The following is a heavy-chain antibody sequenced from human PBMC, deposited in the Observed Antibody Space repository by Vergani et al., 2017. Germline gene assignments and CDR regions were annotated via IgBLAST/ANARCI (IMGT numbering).Heavy chain of an antibody. CDR1: GFTFSSYG. V-gene: IGHV3-30*18. D-gene: IGHD2-21*02. J-gene: IGHJ2*01. CDR3: AKGYCGGDCIANWYVDL. Sequence: QVQLVESGGGVVQPGRSLRLSCAASGFTFSSYGMHWVRQAPGKGLEWVAVISYDGSNKYYADSVKGRFTISRDNSKNTLYLQMNSLRAEDTAVYYCAKGYCGGDCIANWYVDLWGRGTLVTVSS. CDR2: ISYDGSNK.